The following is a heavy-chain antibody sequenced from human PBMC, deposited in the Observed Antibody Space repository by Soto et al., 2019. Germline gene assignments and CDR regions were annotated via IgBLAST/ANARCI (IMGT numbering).Heavy chain of an antibody. CDR2: ISYDGHNE. Sequence: QVQLVESGGGVVQPGRSLRLSCAASGFTFISYSMHWVRQAPGKGLEWVAVISYDGHNEYYVDSVKGRFTISRDNSKNTVSLQMNSLRAEDTAVYFCAKDRTGVAARRRSYQYYGMDVWCQGNTVTVSS. CDR1: GFTFISYS. V-gene: IGHV3-30*18. D-gene: IGHD6-6*01. CDR3: AKDRTGVAARRRSYQYYGMDV. J-gene: IGHJ6*02.